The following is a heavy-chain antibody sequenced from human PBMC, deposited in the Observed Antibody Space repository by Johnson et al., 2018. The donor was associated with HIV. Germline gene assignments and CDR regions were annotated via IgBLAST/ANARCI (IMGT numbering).Heavy chain of an antibody. J-gene: IGHJ3*01. D-gene: IGHD6-13*01. V-gene: IGHV3-23*04. CDR2: ISGAGGST. Sequence: EVQLVESGGGVVQPGRSLRLSCAASGFTLSTYAMTWVRQGPGKGLEWVSTISGAGGSTYYADSVKGRFTISRDNFKNTLYLEMNSLRAEDTAIYYCAKDQWSSSGTNDAFDFWGQGTMVNVSS. CDR3: AKDQWSSSGTNDAFDF. CDR1: GFTLSTYA.